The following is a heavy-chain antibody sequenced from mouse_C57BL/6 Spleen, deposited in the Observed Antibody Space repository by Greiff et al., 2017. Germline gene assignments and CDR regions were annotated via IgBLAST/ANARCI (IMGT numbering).Heavy chain of an antibody. Sequence: QVQLQQSGAELARPGASVKLSCKASGYTFTSYGISWVKQRTGQGLEWIGEIYPRSGNTYYNEKFKGKATLTADKSSSTAYMELRSLTSEDSAVDCCARTASRGSSLYWYFDVWGTGTTVTVSS. CDR2: IYPRSGNT. J-gene: IGHJ1*03. D-gene: IGHD1-1*01. V-gene: IGHV1-81*01. CDR3: ARTASRGSSLYWYFDV. CDR1: GYTFTSYG.